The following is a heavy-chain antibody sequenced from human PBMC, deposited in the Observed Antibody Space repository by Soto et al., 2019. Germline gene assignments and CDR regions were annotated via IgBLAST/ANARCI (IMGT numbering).Heavy chain of an antibody. V-gene: IGHV4-4*02. CDR1: GGSISSTNW. CDR3: ARVWDFSSAWVDY. CDR2: IYHSGST. J-gene: IGHJ4*02. Sequence: QVQLQESGPGLVKPSGTLSLTCAVSGGSISSTNWWSWVRQPPGKGLEWIGEIYHSGSTNYNPSLKSRVTIXVDKSKNQFSLKLXXVTAADTAVYYCARVWDFSSAWVDYWGQGTLVTVSS. D-gene: IGHD6-19*01.